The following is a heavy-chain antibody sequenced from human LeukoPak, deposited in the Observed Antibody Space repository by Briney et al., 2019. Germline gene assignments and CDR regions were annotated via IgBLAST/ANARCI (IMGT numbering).Heavy chain of an antibody. D-gene: IGHD4-17*01. J-gene: IGHJ6*02. CDR3: AKDLYGSYAMDV. V-gene: IGHV3-23*01. CDR2: IGGSGGGT. CDR1: DFIFRDYG. Sequence: GGSLRLSCAASDFIFRDYGIHWVRQAPGKGLEWVSDIGGSGGGTYYADSVRGRFTISRDSFKNTLYLQMNSLTPEDTALYYCAKDLYGSYAMDVWGQGTTVTVSS.